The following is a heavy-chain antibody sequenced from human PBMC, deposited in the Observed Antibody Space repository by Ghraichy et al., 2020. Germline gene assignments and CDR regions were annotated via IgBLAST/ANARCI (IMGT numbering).Heavy chain of an antibody. CDR3: ARGMGRTGEVY. V-gene: IGHV1-18*04. CDR2: ISVYNDNT. Sequence: ASVKVSCKTSGYTFTNYGISWVRQAPGQGLEWMGWISVYNDNTDYAQKFQGRVSMTTDTSTSTAYMELRRLRSDDTAVYYGARGMGRTGEVYWGQGTLVTVSS. CDR1: GYTFTNYG. J-gene: IGHJ4*02. D-gene: IGHD7-27*01.